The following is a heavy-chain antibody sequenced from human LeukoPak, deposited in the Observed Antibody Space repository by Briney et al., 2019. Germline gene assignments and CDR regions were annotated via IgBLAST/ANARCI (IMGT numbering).Heavy chain of an antibody. V-gene: IGHV3-23*01. CDR3: AREAGCGWPFDY. Sequence: GDSLRLSCAASGFDFGGACGMGWVRQAPEKGPEWVSTISGGGENTHYADSVKGRLTISRDNARNTLYLQIDSLRPEDTAMYYCAREAGCGWPFDYWGRGTLVTVSS. J-gene: IGHJ4*02. D-gene: IGHD6-19*01. CDR2: ISGGGENT. CDR1: GFDFGGACG.